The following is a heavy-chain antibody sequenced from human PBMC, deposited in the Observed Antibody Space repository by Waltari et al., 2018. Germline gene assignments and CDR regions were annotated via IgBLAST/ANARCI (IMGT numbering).Heavy chain of an antibody. CDR3: ARVRNSDYFDY. D-gene: IGHD4-4*01. CDR2: IYTSGST. Sequence: QVQLQESGPGLVKPSQTLSLTCTVSGGSISSGSYYWSWIRQPAGKGLGWIGRIYTSGSTNYHPSPKSRVTISVDTSKNQFSLKLSSVTAADTAVYYCARVRNSDYFDYWGQGTLVTVSS. V-gene: IGHV4-61*02. J-gene: IGHJ4*02. CDR1: GGSISSGSYY.